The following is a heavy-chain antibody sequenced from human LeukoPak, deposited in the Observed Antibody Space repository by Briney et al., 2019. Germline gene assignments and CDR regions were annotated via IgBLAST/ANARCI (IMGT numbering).Heavy chain of an antibody. J-gene: IGHJ6*02. CDR2: IIPILGIA. Sequence: GSSVKVSCKASGGTFSSYAISWVRQAPGQGLEWMGRIIPILGIANYAQKFQGRVTITADKSTSTAYMELSSLRSEDTAVYYCARDPADYYDSSGYYYYYYGMDVWGQGTTVTVSS. V-gene: IGHV1-69*04. CDR3: ARDPADYYDSSGYYYYYYGMDV. D-gene: IGHD3-22*01. CDR1: GGTFSSYA.